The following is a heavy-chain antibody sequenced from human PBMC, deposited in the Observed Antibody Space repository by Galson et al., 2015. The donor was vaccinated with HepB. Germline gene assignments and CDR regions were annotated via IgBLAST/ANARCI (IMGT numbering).Heavy chain of an antibody. CDR1: GYTFTRYY. CDR2: INPSGTTT. J-gene: IGHJ3*02. CDR3: VRGEHGFDI. V-gene: IGHV1-46*01. Sequence: SVKVSCKASGYTFTRYYIHWVRQAPGQGLEWMGIINPSGTTTSHAQKFQGRVTMTRDTSTSTVYMELSSLRSEDTAVYYCVRGEHGFDIWGQGTMVTVSS.